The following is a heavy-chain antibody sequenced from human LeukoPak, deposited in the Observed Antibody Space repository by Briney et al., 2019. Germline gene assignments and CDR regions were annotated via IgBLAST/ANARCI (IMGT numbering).Heavy chain of an antibody. V-gene: IGHV3-48*01. J-gene: IGHJ4*02. CDR1: GFTFSSYS. CDR3: ARDSGFGRYYGSGSGDY. Sequence: GGSLRLSCAASGFTFSSYSMNWVRQAPGKGLEWVSYINSSSTRYYADSVKGRFTISRDNAKHSLYLQMNSMRTEDTAVYYCARDSGFGRYYGSGSGDYWGQGTLVTVSS. CDR2: INSSSTR. D-gene: IGHD3-10*01.